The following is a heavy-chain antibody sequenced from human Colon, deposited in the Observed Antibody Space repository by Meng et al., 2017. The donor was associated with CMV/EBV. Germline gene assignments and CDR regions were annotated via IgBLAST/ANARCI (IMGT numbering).Heavy chain of an antibody. CDR3: ARDRRNNVGMDV. CDR2: ISSSSSYI. D-gene: IGHD2-8*01. V-gene: IGHV3-21*01. CDR1: GFTFSSYS. J-gene: IGHJ6*02. Sequence: ETLSLTCAASGFTFSSYSMNWVRQAPGKGLEWVSSISSSSSYIYCADSVKGRFTISRDNAKNSLYLQMNSLRAEDTAVYYCARDRRNNVGMDVWGQGTTVTVSS.